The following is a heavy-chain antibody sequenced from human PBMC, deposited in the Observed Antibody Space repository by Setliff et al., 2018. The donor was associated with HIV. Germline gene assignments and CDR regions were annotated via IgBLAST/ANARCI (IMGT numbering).Heavy chain of an antibody. D-gene: IGHD2-8*01. CDR2: IDHTGST. J-gene: IGHJ6*03. Sequence: LSLTCAVYGGSFSGYYWSWIRQPPGKGLEWLGEIDHTGSTNYNLSLKSRITMSADPSKNQFSLKVRSVIAADTAVYYCAKDAGVTGGLYRYYIDAWGNGTTVTVSS. CDR3: AKDAGVTGGLYRYYIDA. CDR1: GGSFSGYY. V-gene: IGHV4-34*10.